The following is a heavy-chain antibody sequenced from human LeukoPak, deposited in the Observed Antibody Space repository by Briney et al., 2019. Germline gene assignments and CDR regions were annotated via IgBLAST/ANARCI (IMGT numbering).Heavy chain of an antibody. CDR3: ARDTDTVTTILDY. Sequence: PGGSLRLSCAASGFTFDDYGMSWVRQAPGKGLEWVSGINWNGGSTGYTDSVKGRFTISRDNAKNTLYLQMNSLRAEDTAVYYCARDTDTVTTILDYWGQGTLVTVSS. J-gene: IGHJ4*02. V-gene: IGHV3-20*04. CDR2: INWNGGST. D-gene: IGHD4-17*01. CDR1: GFTFDDYG.